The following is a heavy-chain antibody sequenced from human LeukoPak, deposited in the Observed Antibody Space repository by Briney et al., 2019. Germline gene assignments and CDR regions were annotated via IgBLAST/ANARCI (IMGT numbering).Heavy chain of an antibody. J-gene: IGHJ6*03. D-gene: IGHD3-22*01. Sequence: SVKVSCKASGGTFSSYAISWVRQAPGQGLEWMGRIIPIFGTANYAQKVQGRVTITTDESTSTAYMELSSLRSEDTAVYYCAREMITMIDYYYMDVWGKGTTVTVSS. CDR3: AREMITMIDYYYMDV. V-gene: IGHV1-69*05. CDR2: IIPIFGTA. CDR1: GGTFSSYA.